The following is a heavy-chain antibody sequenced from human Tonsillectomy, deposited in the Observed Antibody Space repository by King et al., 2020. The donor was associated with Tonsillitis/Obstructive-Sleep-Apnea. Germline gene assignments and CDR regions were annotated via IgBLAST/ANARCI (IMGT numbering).Heavy chain of an antibody. J-gene: IGHJ6*02. Sequence: VQLVESGGGLVKPGGSLRLSCAASGFTFSDYYMSWIRQAPGKGLVWVSYISTSSSTNYADSVKGRFTISRDNAKNSLHLQMNSLRAEDTAVYYCARDRFLGDIVVPSYYGMDVWGQGTTVTVSS. D-gene: IGHD2-15*01. V-gene: IGHV3-11*06. CDR1: GFTFSDYY. CDR2: ISTSSST. CDR3: ARDRFLGDIVVPSYYGMDV.